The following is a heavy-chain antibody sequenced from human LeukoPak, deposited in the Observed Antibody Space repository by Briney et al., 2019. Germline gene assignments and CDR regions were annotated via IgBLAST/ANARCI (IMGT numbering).Heavy chain of an antibody. D-gene: IGHD4-11*01. CDR3: AREGPLQYLLKYYYYYYMDV. Sequence: PSETLSLTCTVSGGSISSSSYYWGWIRQPPGKGLEWIGSIYYNGSTYYNPSLKSRVTISADTSKNQFSLKLSSVTAADTAVYYCAREGPLQYLLKYYYYYYMDVWGKGTTVTVSS. J-gene: IGHJ6*03. V-gene: IGHV4-39*07. CDR1: GGSISSSSYY. CDR2: IYYNGST.